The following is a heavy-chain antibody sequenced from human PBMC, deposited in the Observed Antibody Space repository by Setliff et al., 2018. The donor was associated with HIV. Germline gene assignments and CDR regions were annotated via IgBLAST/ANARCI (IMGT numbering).Heavy chain of an antibody. CDR2: IYYSGNT. D-gene: IGHD5-12*01. CDR1: GASINSGGYY. J-gene: IGHJ4*02. V-gene: IGHV4-31*03. CDR3: ARGGYNGYELPFDG. Sequence: SETLSLTCIVSGASINSGGYYWTWIRQHPGKGLEWIGHIYYSGNTQYNPSLKSRLSISVDRSQNHLFLRLRSVTAADTAVYYCARGGYNGYELPFDGWGQGTLVTVSS.